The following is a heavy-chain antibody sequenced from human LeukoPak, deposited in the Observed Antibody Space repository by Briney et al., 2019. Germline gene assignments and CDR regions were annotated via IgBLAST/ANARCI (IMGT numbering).Heavy chain of an antibody. CDR3: ARELEDDILTPGAFDI. CDR2: IYYSGST. CDR1: GGSFSGYY. D-gene: IGHD3-9*01. V-gene: IGHV4-59*01. Sequence: PSETLSLTCAVYGGSFSGYYWSWIRQPPGKGLEWIGYIYYSGSTNYNPSLKSRVTISVDTSKNQFSLKLSSVTAADTAVYYCARELEDDILTPGAFDIWGQGTMVTVSS. J-gene: IGHJ3*02.